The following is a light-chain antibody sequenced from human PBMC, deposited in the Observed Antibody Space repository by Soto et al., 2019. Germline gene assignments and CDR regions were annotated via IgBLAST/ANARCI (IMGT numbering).Light chain of an antibody. CDR1: NSNIGSNT. CDR3: ATWDDRLNGHV. J-gene: IGLJ1*01. Sequence: QLVLTQPPSASGTPGQRVTISCSGSNSNIGSNTVTWYQQLPGTAPILLIYSNNQRSSGVPDRFSGSRSGTSGSLAISGLQSEDEADYYCATWDDRLNGHVFGSGPKLSVL. V-gene: IGLV1-44*01. CDR2: SNN.